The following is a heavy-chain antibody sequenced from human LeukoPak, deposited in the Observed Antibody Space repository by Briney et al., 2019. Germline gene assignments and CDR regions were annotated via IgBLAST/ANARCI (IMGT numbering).Heavy chain of an antibody. CDR2: INPSGGST. Sequence: ASVKVSCKASGYTFTSYYVHWVRQAPGQGLEWMGIINPSGGSTSYAQKFQGRVTMTRDTSTSTVYMELSSLRSEDTAVYYCARAHRKRSGGSCYSFDYWGQGTLVTVSS. V-gene: IGHV1-46*01. J-gene: IGHJ4*02. D-gene: IGHD2-15*01. CDR1: GYTFTSYY. CDR3: ARAHRKRSGGSCYSFDY.